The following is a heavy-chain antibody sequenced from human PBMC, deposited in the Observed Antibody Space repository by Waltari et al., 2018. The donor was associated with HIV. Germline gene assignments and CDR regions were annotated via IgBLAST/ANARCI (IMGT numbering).Heavy chain of an antibody. Sequence: QVQLQESGPGLVKPSQTLSLTCTVSGGSISSGDYYWRWIRQPPGKGLEWIGYIYDSGSTYYNPSLKSRVTISVDTAKNQFSLKLSSVTAADTAVYYCARVRGPYDSSGYFQYDFDYWGQGTLVTVSS. J-gene: IGHJ4*02. D-gene: IGHD3-22*01. V-gene: IGHV4-30-4*01. CDR1: GGSISSGDYY. CDR3: ARVRGPYDSSGYFQYDFDY. CDR2: IYDSGST.